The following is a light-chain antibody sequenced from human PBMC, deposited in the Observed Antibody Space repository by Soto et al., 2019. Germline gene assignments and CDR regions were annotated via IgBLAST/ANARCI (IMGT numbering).Light chain of an antibody. CDR3: GADHGSGSNFVV. CDR2: VGTGGIVG. Sequence: QLVLTQPPSASASLGASATLTCTLSSGYGNYKVDWYQQRPGKGPRFVMRVGTGGIVGSKGDGIPDRFSVLGSGLNRYLTIKNIQEEDESDYHCGADHGSGSNFVVFGGGTKLTVL. V-gene: IGLV9-49*01. CDR1: SGYGNYK. J-gene: IGLJ2*01.